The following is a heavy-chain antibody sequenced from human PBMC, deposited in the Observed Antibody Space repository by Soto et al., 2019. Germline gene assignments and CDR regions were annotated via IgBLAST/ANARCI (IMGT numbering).Heavy chain of an antibody. CDR2: MSYDGSNK. J-gene: IGHJ4*02. CDR3: ARDGGAY. Sequence: QVQLVESGGGVVQPGRSLRLSCAASGFTFSSYAMHWVRRAPGKGLEWMAVMSYDGSNKYYADSVKGRFTISRDNSKNTLYLQMSSRRPEDTALYYCARDGGAYWGQGTLVIVSS. D-gene: IGHD3-16*01. CDR1: GFTFSSYA. V-gene: IGHV3-30-3*01.